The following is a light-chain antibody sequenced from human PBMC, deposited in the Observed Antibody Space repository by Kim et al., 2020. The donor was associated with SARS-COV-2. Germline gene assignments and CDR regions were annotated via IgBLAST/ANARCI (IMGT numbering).Light chain of an antibody. V-gene: IGLV2-14*03. CDR2: DVS. CDR1: SSDVGGYNY. J-gene: IGLJ3*02. Sequence: QSVLTQPASVSGSPGQSITISCTGTSSDVGGYNYVSWYQQHPGKAPKFMIYDVSKRPSGVSNRFSGSKSGNTASLTISGLQAEDEADYYCTSYTSSSTWVFGGGTQLTVL. CDR3: TSYTSSSTWV.